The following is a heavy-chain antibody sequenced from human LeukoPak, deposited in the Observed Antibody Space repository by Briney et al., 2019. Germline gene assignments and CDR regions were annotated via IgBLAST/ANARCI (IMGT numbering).Heavy chain of an antibody. CDR2: IIPIFGTA. Sequence: ASVKVSCKASGGTFSSYAISWVRQAPGQGLEWMGGIIPIFGTANYAQKFQGRVTITADESTSTAYMELSSLRSEDTAAYYCARVYYDSSGSTRYYYGMDVWGQGTTVTVSS. D-gene: IGHD3-22*01. CDR3: ARVYYDSSGSTRYYYGMDV. V-gene: IGHV1-69*13. J-gene: IGHJ6*02. CDR1: GGTFSSYA.